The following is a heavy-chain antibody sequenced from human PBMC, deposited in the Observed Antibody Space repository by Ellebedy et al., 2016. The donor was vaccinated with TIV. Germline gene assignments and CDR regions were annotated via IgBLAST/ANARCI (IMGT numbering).Heavy chain of an antibody. CDR3: ARDRLSGLGGGGVDV. V-gene: IGHV1-46*01. D-gene: IGHD3-10*01. CDR2: TNPSDGST. CDR1: GYTFTDYY. J-gene: IGHJ6*02. Sequence: AASVKVSCKASGYTFTDYYLHWVRQAPGQGLEWILTNPSDGSTSYAQKFQGRVTMTRDTSTNTVSMELSSLRSDDTAVYYCARDRLSGLGGGGVDVWGQGTTVTVSS.